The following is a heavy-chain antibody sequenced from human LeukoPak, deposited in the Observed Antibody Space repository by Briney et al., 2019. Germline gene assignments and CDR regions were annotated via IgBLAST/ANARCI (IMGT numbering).Heavy chain of an antibody. V-gene: IGHV4-61*01. CDR3: ARDYSGSDYRYFDC. CDR2: IYYNGTT. J-gene: IGHJ4*02. CDR1: GGSVSSRSYY. D-gene: IGHD1-26*01. Sequence: SETLSLTCTVSGGSVSSRSYYWSWIRQPPGKGLEWIGYIYYNGTTNYNPSLKSRVTISVDTSKNQFSLKLSSVTAADTAVYYCARDYSGSDYRYFDCWGQGTLVTVSS.